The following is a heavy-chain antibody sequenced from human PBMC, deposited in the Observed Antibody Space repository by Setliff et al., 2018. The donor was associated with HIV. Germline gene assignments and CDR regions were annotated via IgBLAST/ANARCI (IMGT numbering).Heavy chain of an antibody. V-gene: IGHV3-30*02. D-gene: IGHD1-20*01. CDR1: GLTFSRYG. J-gene: IGHJ6*03. CDR2: IQYDESNK. CDR3: AKSFNSGPTNWNIDV. Sequence: PGGSLRLSCAVSGLTFSRYGFHWVRQVPGKGLDWVTFIQYDESNKYYGDSVRGRFTISRYNSKNTLYLQMNSLRSEDTAAYFCAKSFNSGPTNWNIDVWGTGTTVTVSS.